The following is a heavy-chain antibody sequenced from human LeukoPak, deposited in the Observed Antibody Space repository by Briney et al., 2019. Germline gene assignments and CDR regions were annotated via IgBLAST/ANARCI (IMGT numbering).Heavy chain of an antibody. Sequence: GGSLRLSCAASGLTFSDYYMTWIGQTPGKGLEWFSYISNSGSSIYYTGSVKGRFTISRDNAKNSLYLQMNSLRAEDSAVYYCARKKRSFDIWGQGTVVTVSS. V-gene: IGHV3-11*01. D-gene: IGHD6-25*01. CDR1: GLTFSDYY. CDR2: ISNSGSSI. J-gene: IGHJ3*02. CDR3: ARKKRSFDI.